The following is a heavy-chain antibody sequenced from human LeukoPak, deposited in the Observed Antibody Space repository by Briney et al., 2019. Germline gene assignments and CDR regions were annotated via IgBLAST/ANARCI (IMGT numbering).Heavy chain of an antibody. CDR3: SRGSYDYWKKAFFDY. CDR1: GFTFRDYA. D-gene: IGHD3-3*01. Sequence: PGRSLRLSCSAFGFTFRDYAMSWFRQAPGEGLEWVGFIRSKAYVATTEYAASVKGRFTISRDDSNSIAYLQMNSLKTEDTAMYYCSRGSYDYWKKAFFDYWGQGTLVTVSS. CDR2: IRSKAYVATT. V-gene: IGHV3-49*03. J-gene: IGHJ4*02.